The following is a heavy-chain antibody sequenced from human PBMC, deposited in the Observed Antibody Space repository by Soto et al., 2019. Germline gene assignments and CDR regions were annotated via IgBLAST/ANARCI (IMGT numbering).Heavy chain of an antibody. V-gene: IGHV3-11*01. J-gene: IGHJ4*02. CDR1: GFTLSDYY. CDR2: ISSSSSTI. CDR3: ARELRGAGYFDY. Sequence: LRLSCEASGFTLSDYYMSWIRQAPGKGLEWVSYISSSSSTIYYADSVKGRFTVSRDNAKNSLYLQMNSLRADDTAVYYCARELRGAGYFDYWGQGTLVTVSS.